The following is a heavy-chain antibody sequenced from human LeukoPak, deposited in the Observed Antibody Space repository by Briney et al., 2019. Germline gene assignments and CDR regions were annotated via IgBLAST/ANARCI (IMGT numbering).Heavy chain of an antibody. Sequence: ASVKVSCKTSGYTFTTYGISWVRQAPGQGLEWMGWISAYNGNTNYAQKLQGRVTLTTDTSTSTAYMELRSLRSDDTAVYYCARGARYYDFWSGYSYYFDYWGQGTLVTVSS. J-gene: IGHJ4*02. CDR2: ISAYNGNT. CDR3: ARGARYYDFWSGYSYYFDY. CDR1: GYTFTTYG. V-gene: IGHV1-18*01. D-gene: IGHD3-3*01.